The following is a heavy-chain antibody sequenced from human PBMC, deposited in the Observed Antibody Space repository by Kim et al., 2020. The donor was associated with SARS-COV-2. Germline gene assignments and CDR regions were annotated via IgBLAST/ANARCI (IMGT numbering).Heavy chain of an antibody. CDR2: IYNNGRT. D-gene: IGHD1-26*01. J-gene: IGHJ5*02. Sequence: SETLSLTCTVSGDSISSSTYNWGWIRQPPGKGLEWIGTIYNNGRTYYNPSLKSRVTISVDTSTNHFSLKLTSVTAADTAVYYCARQLGITGGWFDPWGQGTLVTVSS. CDR3: ARQLGITGGWFDP. CDR1: GDSISSSTYN. V-gene: IGHV4-39*01.